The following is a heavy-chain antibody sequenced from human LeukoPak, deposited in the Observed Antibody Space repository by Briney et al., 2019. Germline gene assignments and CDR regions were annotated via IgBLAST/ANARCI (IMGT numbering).Heavy chain of an antibody. CDR3: ARDNPTYYYGSGSYDY. V-gene: IGHV1-2*02. J-gene: IGHJ4*02. D-gene: IGHD3-10*01. CDR2: INPNSGGT. CDR1: GYTFTGYY. Sequence: ASVKVSCKASGYTFTGYYMHWVRQAPGQGLEWMGWINPNSGGTNYAQKFQGRVTMTRDTSISTAYMELSRLRSDDTAVYYCARDNPTYYYGSGSYDYWGQGTLVTVSS.